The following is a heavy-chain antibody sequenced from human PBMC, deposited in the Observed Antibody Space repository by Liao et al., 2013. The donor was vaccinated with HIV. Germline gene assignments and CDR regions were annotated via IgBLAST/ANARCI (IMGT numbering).Heavy chain of an antibody. CDR1: GGSISSYY. J-gene: IGHJ6*03. D-gene: IGHD2-21*01. CDR2: IYSSGST. Sequence: QVQLQESGPGLVKPSETLSLTCTVSGGSISSYYWSWIRQPAGKGLEWIGRIYSSGSTNYNPSLKSRVTMSVDTSKNQFSLQLSSVTAADTAVYYCARDCGGDCYVAPGEGYYYYYYMDLWGEGTTVTVSS. CDR3: ARDCGGDCYVAPGEGYYYYYYMDL. V-gene: IGHV4-4*07.